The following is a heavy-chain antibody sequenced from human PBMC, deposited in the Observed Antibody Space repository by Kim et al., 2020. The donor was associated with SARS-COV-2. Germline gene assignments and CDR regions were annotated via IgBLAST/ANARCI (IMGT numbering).Heavy chain of an antibody. CDR1: GGTFSSYA. Sequence: SVKVSCKASGGTFSSYAISWVRQAPGQGLEWMGGIIPIFGTANYAQKFQGRVTITADESTSTAYMELSSLRSEDTAVYYCARTMVRGAATADRYYFDYWGQGTLVTVSS. CDR3: ARTMVRGAATADRYYFDY. D-gene: IGHD3-10*01. CDR2: IIPIFGTA. J-gene: IGHJ4*02. V-gene: IGHV1-69*13.